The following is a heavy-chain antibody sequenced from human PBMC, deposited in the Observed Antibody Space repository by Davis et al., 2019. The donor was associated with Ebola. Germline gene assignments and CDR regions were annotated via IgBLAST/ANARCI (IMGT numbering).Heavy chain of an antibody. Sequence: AALVKVSCKASGYTFTSYYMHWVRQAPGQGLEWMGIINPSGGSTSYAQKFQGRVTMTRDTSTSTVYMELSSLRSDDTAVYYCARRGTGWFDPWGQGTLVTVSS. V-gene: IGHV1-46*01. CDR3: ARRGTGWFDP. J-gene: IGHJ5*02. CDR2: INPSGGST. D-gene: IGHD3-16*01. CDR1: GYTFTSYY.